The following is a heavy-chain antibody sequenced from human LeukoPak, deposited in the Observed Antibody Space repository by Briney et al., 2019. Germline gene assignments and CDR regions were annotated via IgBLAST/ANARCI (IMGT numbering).Heavy chain of an antibody. CDR2: IHNSGST. CDR1: GGSINSYY. CDR3: ARLHYDFWRFDP. Sequence: SETLSLTCTVSGGSINSYYWSWIRQPPGKGLEWIGHIHNSGSTTYNPSLKSRVTISIDTSKNQFSLKLISVTAADTAVYYCARLHYDFWRFDPWGQGTLVTVSS. D-gene: IGHD3-3*01. J-gene: IGHJ5*02. V-gene: IGHV4-59*08.